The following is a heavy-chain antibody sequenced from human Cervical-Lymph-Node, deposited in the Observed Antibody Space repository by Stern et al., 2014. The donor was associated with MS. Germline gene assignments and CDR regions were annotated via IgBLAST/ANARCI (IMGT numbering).Heavy chain of an antibody. CDR3: TRGRGVLVISWFDV. J-gene: IGHJ5*02. CDR2: IHNSGKT. CDR1: NVSVSSGDYF. Sequence: QVQLQESGPGLVKPSQTLSLTCTVSNVSVSSGDYFWSWLRQHPGKGLEWIGYIHNSGKTYYNPSLKSRVPISLDTSNNQFSLNLVSVTAADTAVYFCTRGRGVLVISWFDVWGQGTLATVSS. V-gene: IGHV4-31*03. D-gene: IGHD3-10*01.